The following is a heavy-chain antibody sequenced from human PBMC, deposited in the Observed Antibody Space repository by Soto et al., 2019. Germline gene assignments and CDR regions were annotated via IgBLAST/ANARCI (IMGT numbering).Heavy chain of an antibody. CDR2: ISGSGGST. D-gene: IGHD2-2*01. Sequence: EVQLLESGGALVQPGGSLRLSCAASGFTFSSYAMSWVRQAPGKGLEWVSAISGSGGSTYYADSVKGRFTISRDNSKNTLYLQMNGLRAEDTAVYYCATDCISTSCDLYGMDVWGQGTTVTVSS. V-gene: IGHV3-23*01. CDR3: ATDCISTSCDLYGMDV. CDR1: GFTFSSYA. J-gene: IGHJ6*02.